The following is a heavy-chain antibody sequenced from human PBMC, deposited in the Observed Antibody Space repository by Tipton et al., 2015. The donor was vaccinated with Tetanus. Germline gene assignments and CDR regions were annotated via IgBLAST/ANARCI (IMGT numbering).Heavy chain of an antibody. CDR2: IYDSYDSGST. Sequence: LRLSCTVSGGSITSYYWTWIRQPPGKGLEWIGYIYDSYDSGSTKYNPSLKSRVTISVNTSKNQFSLRLTSVTAADTAVYYCARGFGSNWYSFDYWGQGTLVTVSS. J-gene: IGHJ4*02. CDR1: GGSITSYY. V-gene: IGHV4-59*01. D-gene: IGHD6-13*01. CDR3: ARGFGSNWYSFDY.